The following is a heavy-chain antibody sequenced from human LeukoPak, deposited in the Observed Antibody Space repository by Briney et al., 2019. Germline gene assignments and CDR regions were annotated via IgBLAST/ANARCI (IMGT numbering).Heavy chain of an antibody. CDR2: IYSGGST. J-gene: IGHJ4*02. CDR3: ARDPSYYYDSSGYSGLFDY. D-gene: IGHD3-22*01. CDR1: GFTVSSNY. Sequence: GGSLRLSCAASGFTVSSNYMSWVRQAPGKGLEWVSVIYSGGSTYYADSVKGRFTISRDNSKNTLYLQMNSLRAEDTAVYYCARDPSYYYDSSGYSGLFDYWGQGTLVTVSS. V-gene: IGHV3-53*05.